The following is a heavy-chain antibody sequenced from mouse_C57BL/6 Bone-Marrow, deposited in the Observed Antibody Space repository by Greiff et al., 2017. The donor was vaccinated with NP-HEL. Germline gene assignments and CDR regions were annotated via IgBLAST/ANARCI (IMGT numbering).Heavy chain of an antibody. J-gene: IGHJ2*01. CDR3: ARHGSSLYYFDY. V-gene: IGHV1-64*01. CDR2: IHPNSGST. CDR1: GYTFPSYW. D-gene: IGHD1-1*01. Sequence: QVQLQQPGAELVKPGASVKLSCKASGYTFPSYWMHWVKQRPGQGLEWIGMIHPNSGSTNYNEKFKSKSTLTVDKSSSTAYMQLSSLTSEDSAVYYCARHGSSLYYFDYWGQGTTLTVSS.